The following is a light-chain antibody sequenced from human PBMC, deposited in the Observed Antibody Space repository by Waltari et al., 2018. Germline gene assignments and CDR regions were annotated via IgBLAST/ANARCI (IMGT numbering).Light chain of an antibody. CDR1: QSVGSS. J-gene: IGKJ1*01. V-gene: IGKV3-20*01. Sequence: EIVLTQSPGTLSLSPGERATLSCRASQSVGSSLAWYQQRPGQAPRLLIFDASNRATAIPERFSGSGSGTDFSLTISRLEPEDFAVYYCQMYVRLPVTFGQGTKVEIK. CDR2: DAS. CDR3: QMYVRLPVT.